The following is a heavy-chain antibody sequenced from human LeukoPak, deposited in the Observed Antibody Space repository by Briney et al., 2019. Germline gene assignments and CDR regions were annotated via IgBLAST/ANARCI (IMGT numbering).Heavy chain of an antibody. V-gene: IGHV4-38-2*01. CDR3: ASLRNWGPGSLFDY. CDR2: IYHSGST. Sequence: SETLSLTCAVSVYSISSGYCGGWIRQPPGKGLEWIGSIYHSGSTYYNPSPKRRVTISVDTSKNHFSLKLSSVPAADTAVYYCASLRNWGPGSLFDYWGQGTLVTVSS. J-gene: IGHJ4*02. CDR1: VYSISSGYC. D-gene: IGHD7-27*01.